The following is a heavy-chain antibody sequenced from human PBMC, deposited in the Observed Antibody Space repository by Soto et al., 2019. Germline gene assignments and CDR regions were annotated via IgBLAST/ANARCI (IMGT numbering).Heavy chain of an antibody. CDR1: GYTFTSYA. CDR3: AREGTMHCSGGSCQNAFDI. Sequence: ASVKVSCKASGYTFTSYAMHWVRQAPGQRLEWMGWINAGNGNTKYSQKFQGRVTITRDTSASTAYMELSSLRSEDTAVYYCAREGTMHCSGGSCQNAFDIWGQGTMVTVSS. D-gene: IGHD2-15*01. CDR2: INAGNGNT. J-gene: IGHJ3*02. V-gene: IGHV1-3*01.